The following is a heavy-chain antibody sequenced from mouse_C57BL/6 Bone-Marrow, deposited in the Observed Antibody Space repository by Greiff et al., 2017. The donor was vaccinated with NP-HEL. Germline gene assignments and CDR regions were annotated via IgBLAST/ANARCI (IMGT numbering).Heavy chain of an antibody. J-gene: IGHJ3*01. D-gene: IGHD1-1*01. CDR1: GYTFTDYE. CDR2: LDPDTGGT. CDR3: TGGVYYGSSSAWFAY. V-gene: IGHV1-15*01. Sequence: VKLMESGAELVRPGASVTLSCKASGYTFTDYEMHWVKQTPVHGLEWIGVLDPDTGGTAYNQKFKGKAILTADKSSSTAYMGLRSLTSEDSAVYYCTGGVYYGSSSAWFAYWGQGTLVTVSA.